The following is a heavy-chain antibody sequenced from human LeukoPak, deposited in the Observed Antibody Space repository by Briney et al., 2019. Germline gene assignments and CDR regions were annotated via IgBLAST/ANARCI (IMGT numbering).Heavy chain of an antibody. D-gene: IGHD3-10*01. V-gene: IGHV1-24*01. J-gene: IGHJ6*02. CDR3: ATAARSDLLWFGDDYYYGMDV. CDR1: GYTLTQLS. CDR2: FDPEDGET. Sequence: SSVKVSCKVSGYTLTQLSMHWVRQAPGKGVEWLGGFDPEDGETIYAQKFQGRVTMTEDTSTDTAYMELSSLRSEDTAVYYCATAARSDLLWFGDDYYYGMDVWGQGTTVTVSS.